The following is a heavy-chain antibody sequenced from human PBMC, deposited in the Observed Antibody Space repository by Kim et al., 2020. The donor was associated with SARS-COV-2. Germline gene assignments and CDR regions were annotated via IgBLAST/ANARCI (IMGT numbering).Heavy chain of an antibody. V-gene: IGHV1-69*13. Sequence: SVKVSCKASGGTFSSYAISWVRQAPGQGLEWMGGIIPIFGTANYAQKFQGRVTITADESTSTAYMELSSLRSEDTAVYYCARGRDGYNPTFDYWGQGTLVTVSS. CDR1: GGTFSSYA. CDR3: ARGRDGYNPTFDY. D-gene: IGHD6-25*01. J-gene: IGHJ4*02. CDR2: IIPIFGTA.